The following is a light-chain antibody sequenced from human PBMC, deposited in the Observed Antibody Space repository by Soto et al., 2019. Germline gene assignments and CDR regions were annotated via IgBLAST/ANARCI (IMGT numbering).Light chain of an antibody. CDR2: DAS. J-gene: IGKJ5*01. CDR1: QSVSSY. CDR3: QQRSNWPPIT. Sequence: EIVLTQSPATLSLSPGERATLSCRASQSVSSYLAWYQPKPGQAPRLLIYDASNRATGIPARFSGSGPGTDFTLTISSLEPEDFAVYYCQQRSNWPPITFGQGTRLEIK. V-gene: IGKV3-11*01.